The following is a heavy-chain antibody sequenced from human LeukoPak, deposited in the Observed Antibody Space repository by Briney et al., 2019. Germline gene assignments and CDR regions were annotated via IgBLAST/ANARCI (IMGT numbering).Heavy chain of an antibody. J-gene: IGHJ4*02. V-gene: IGHV4-39*07. CDR2: ISYTGSA. D-gene: IGHD2-2*01. CDR1: GGSIISDNYY. Sequence: PSETLSLTCTVSGGSIISDNYYWAWIRQPPGKGLEWIGSISYTGSAYYNPSLKSRVTISVDTSKNQFSLKLSSVTAADTALYYCARDNRFCPSTGCFDYWGQGTLVTVSS. CDR3: ARDNRFCPSTGCFDY.